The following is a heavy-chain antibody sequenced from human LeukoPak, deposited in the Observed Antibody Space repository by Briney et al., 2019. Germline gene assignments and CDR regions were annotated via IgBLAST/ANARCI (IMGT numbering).Heavy chain of an antibody. Sequence: SETLSLTCTVSGGSISSSSYYWGWIRQPPGKGLEWIGSIYYSGSTYYNPSLKSRVTISVDTSKNQFSLKLSSVTAADTAVYYCAGGGYYYDSSGSNEIRYFDYWGQGTLVTVSS. V-gene: IGHV4-39*01. CDR3: AGGGYYYDSSGSNEIRYFDY. CDR1: GGSISSSSYY. CDR2: IYYSGST. J-gene: IGHJ4*02. D-gene: IGHD3-22*01.